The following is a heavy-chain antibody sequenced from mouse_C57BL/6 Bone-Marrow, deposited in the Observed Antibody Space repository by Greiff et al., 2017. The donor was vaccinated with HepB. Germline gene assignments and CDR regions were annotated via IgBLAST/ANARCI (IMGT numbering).Heavy chain of an antibody. CDR3: TTGGITTVVATDY. D-gene: IGHD1-1*01. CDR1: GFNIKDDY. V-gene: IGHV14-4*01. J-gene: IGHJ2*01. CDR2: IDPENGDT. Sequence: VQLKESGAELVRPGASVKLSCTASGFNIKDDYMHWVKQRPEQGLEWIGWIDPENGDTEYASKFQGKATITADTSSNTAYLQLSSLTSEDTAVYYCTTGGITTVVATDYWGQGTTLTVSS.